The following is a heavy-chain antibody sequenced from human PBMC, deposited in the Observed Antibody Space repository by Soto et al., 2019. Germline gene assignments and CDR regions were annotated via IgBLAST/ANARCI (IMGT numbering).Heavy chain of an antibody. CDR2: IWYDGSIK. Sequence: QVQLVASGGGVVQPGRSLKLSCAASGFSLSTSGMHWVRQAPGKGLEWLAVIWYDGSIKNYADSVKGRFTISRDNSKDTVYLQMNSLTAEDMAVYFCVRGVGNYYHGMDVWGQGTTVTVSS. V-gene: IGHV3-33*01. CDR1: GFSLSTSG. CDR3: VRGVGNYYHGMDV. D-gene: IGHD3-10*01. J-gene: IGHJ6*02.